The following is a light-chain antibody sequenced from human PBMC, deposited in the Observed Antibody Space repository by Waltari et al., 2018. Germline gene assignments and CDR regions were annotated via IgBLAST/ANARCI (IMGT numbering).Light chain of an antibody. Sequence: QSALTQPASVSGSPGQSIPISCTGTSSDVGGYNYVSWYQQHPGKAPKLMIYEVSNRPSGVSNRFSGSKSGNTASLTISGLQAEDEADYYCSSYTSSSTLLVVFGGGTKLTVL. V-gene: IGLV2-14*01. J-gene: IGLJ2*01. CDR2: EVS. CDR1: SSDVGGYNY. CDR3: SSYTSSSTLLVV.